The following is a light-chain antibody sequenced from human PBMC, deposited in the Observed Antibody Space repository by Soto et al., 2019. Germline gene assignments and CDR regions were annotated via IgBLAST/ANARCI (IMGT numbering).Light chain of an antibody. CDR3: QSHDSSVSTSRV. CDR1: SSNIGAGSD. J-gene: IGLJ2*01. Sequence: QSVLTQPPSVSGAPGQRVTISCTGSSSNIGAGSDVHWYQHLPGTAPKLLIYSNYNRPSGVPDRFSGSKSGTSASLAITGLQAEDEAYYYCQSHDSSVSTSRVFGGGTKLTVL. CDR2: SNY. V-gene: IGLV1-40*01.